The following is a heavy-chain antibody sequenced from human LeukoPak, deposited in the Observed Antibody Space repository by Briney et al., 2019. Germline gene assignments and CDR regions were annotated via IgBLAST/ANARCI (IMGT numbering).Heavy chain of an antibody. Sequence: PGGSLRLSCAASGFTFSDYYMSWIRQAPGKGLEWVSYISSSSSYTNYADSVKGRFTISRDNSKNTLYLQMNSLRAEDTAVYYCARAVAGLDYWGQGTLVTVSS. CDR1: GFTFSDYY. V-gene: IGHV3-11*06. D-gene: IGHD6-19*01. CDR2: ISSSSSYT. J-gene: IGHJ4*02. CDR3: ARAVAGLDY.